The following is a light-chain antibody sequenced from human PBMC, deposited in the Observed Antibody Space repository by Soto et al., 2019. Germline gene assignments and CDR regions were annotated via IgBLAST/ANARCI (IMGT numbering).Light chain of an antibody. Sequence: QAVVTQPASVSGSPGQSITISCTGTSSDVGGYNYVSWYQQHPGKAPKLMIYEVSNRPSGVSNRFSGSKSGNTASLTISGLQAEDEAYYYCSSYTTSTTPWVFGGGTKLTVL. V-gene: IGLV2-14*01. CDR1: SSDVGGYNY. CDR3: SSYTTSTTPWV. CDR2: EVS. J-gene: IGLJ3*02.